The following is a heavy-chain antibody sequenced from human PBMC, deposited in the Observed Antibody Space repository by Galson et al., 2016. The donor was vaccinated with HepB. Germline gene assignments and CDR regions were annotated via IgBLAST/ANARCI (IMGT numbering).Heavy chain of an antibody. CDR3: ARHRAIDI. Sequence: SLRLSCAASGFTFSSYTMNWVRQAPGKGLEWVSSISSSTYIYYADAVKGRFTISRDNAKNSLYLQMNSLRAEDTAVYYCARHRAIDIWGQGTMVTVSS. V-gene: IGHV3-21*01. CDR1: GFTFSSYT. CDR2: ISSSTYI. J-gene: IGHJ3*02.